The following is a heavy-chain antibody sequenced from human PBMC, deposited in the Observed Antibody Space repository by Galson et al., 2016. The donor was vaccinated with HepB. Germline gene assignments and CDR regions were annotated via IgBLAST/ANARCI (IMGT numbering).Heavy chain of an antibody. CDR1: GFTFSDYY. V-gene: IGHV3-11*01. CDR3: ARDPDTTAKVDV. Sequence: SLRLSCAASGFTFSDYYLAWIRQAPGTGLEWIAWISRSGPTTYYVDSVKGRFTSPRDNAKNSLYLQMSSVRAEDMAVYYCARDPDTTAKVDVWGQGTTVIVSS. D-gene: IGHD1-1*01. J-gene: IGHJ6*02. CDR2: ISRSGPTT.